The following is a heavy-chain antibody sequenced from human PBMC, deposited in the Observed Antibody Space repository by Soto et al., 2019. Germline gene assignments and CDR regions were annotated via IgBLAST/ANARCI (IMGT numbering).Heavy chain of an antibody. D-gene: IGHD3-9*01. V-gene: IGHV3-30*03. CDR2: ISYDENNK. CDR3: ARDLTSRNYYYYYGMDV. J-gene: IGHJ6*02. CDR1: GFTFSSYG. Sequence: GGSLRLSCAASGFTFSSYGIHWVRQAPGKGLEWVAFISYDENNKYYADSVKGRFTISRDNSKNTLYLQMNSLRAEDTAVYYCARDLTSRNYYYYYGMDVWGQGTTVTVS.